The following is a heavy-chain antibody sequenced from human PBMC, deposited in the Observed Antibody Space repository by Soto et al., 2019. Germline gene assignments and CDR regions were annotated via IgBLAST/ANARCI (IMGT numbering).Heavy chain of an antibody. CDR2: FKSKSFGGTT. CDR1: GITFTNAW. D-gene: IGHD2-2*01. CDR3: ATEPRGYCYTSTCFAYFDN. Sequence: EVQLVESGGGLVKPGGSLRLSCVASGITFTNAWISWVRQAPGKGLEWVGRFKSKSFGGTTDYAAPVQGRFTISRDDSKNTLYLQMDSLRTEDTAVYYCATEPRGYCYTSTCFAYFDNWGQGTLATVSS. V-gene: IGHV3-15*07. J-gene: IGHJ4*02.